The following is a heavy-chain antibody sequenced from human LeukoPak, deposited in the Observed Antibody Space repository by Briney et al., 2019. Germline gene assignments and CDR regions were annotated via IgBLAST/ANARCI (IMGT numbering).Heavy chain of an antibody. CDR2: IYYSGST. CDR3: ARQGGRSGWDAFDI. CDR1: GGSISSYY. J-gene: IGHJ3*02. D-gene: IGHD6-19*01. Sequence: SETLSLTCTASGGSISSYYRSWIRQPPGKGLEWIGYIYYSGSTNYNPSLKSRVTISVDTSKNQFSLKLSSVTAADTAVYYCARQGGRSGWDAFDIWGQGTMVTVSS. V-gene: IGHV4-59*08.